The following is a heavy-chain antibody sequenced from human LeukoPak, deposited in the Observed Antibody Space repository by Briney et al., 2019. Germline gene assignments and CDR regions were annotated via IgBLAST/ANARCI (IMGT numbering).Heavy chain of an antibody. CDR1: GYTFTGYY. Sequence: ASVKVSCKASGYTFTGYYMHWVRQARGQGLEWMGWISAYNGNTNYAQKLQGRVTMTTDTSTSTAYMELRSLRSDDTAVYYCARLESPQWFGEPVWGQGTLVTVSS. J-gene: IGHJ4*02. D-gene: IGHD3-10*01. CDR3: ARLESPQWFGEPV. CDR2: ISAYNGNT. V-gene: IGHV1-18*04.